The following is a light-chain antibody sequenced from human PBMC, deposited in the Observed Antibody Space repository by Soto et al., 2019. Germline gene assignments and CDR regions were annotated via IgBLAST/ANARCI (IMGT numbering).Light chain of an antibody. V-gene: IGKV2-28*01. CDR1: QSLLHSNGYNS. J-gene: IGKJ1*01. Sequence: DIVMTQSPLSLPVTPGEPASISCRSSQSLLHSNGYNSADWHLQKPGQSPQLLIYLGSNRASGVPDRCSGSGSGTDFTLKISMVEAEDVGVYYCMQGRQTSWTFGQGTKVEIK. CDR3: MQGRQTSWT. CDR2: LGS.